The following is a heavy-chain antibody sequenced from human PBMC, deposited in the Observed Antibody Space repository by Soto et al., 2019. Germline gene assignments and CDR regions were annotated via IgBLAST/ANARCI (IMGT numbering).Heavy chain of an antibody. CDR3: ARADYYDSSAYYFSGWFDP. V-gene: IGHV3-21*01. D-gene: IGHD3-22*01. J-gene: IGHJ5*02. Sequence: GSLRLSCAASGFTFSAYNMNWVRQAPGKGLEWVSSISSGSSSIYYADSVKGRFTISRDNAKTSLYLQMNSLRAEDTAVYYCARADYYDSSAYYFSGWFDPWGQGTLVTAPQ. CDR1: GFTFSAYN. CDR2: ISSGSSSI.